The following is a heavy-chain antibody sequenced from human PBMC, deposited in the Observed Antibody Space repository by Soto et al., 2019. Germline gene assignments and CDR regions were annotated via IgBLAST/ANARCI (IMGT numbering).Heavy chain of an antibody. CDR2: IYYSGST. V-gene: IGHV4-39*01. Sequence: SETLSLTCTVSGGSISSSSYYWGWIRQPPGKGLEWIGRIYYSGSTYYNPSLKSRVTISVDTSKNQFSLKLSSVTAAATAVYYCASQTYSSSWSTKQNWFDPSGQGTLVTVSS. CDR3: ASQTYSSSWSTKQNWFDP. CDR1: GGSISSSSYY. J-gene: IGHJ5*02. D-gene: IGHD6-13*01.